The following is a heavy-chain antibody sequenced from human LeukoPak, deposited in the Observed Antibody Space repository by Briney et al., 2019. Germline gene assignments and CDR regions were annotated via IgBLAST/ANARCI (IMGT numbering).Heavy chain of an antibody. Sequence: ASVKVSCKASGYTFTGYYMHWVRQAPGQGLEWMGWINPNSGGTNYAQKFQGRVTMTRDTSISTAYMELSRLRSDDTAVYYCARSDSGYDSPGVYYYYYMDVWGKGTTVTVSS. J-gene: IGHJ6*03. CDR2: INPNSGGT. CDR1: GYTFTGYY. V-gene: IGHV1-2*02. CDR3: ARSDSGYDSPGVYYYYYMDV. D-gene: IGHD5-12*01.